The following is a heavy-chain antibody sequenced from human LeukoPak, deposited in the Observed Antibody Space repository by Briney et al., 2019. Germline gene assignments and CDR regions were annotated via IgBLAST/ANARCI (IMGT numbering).Heavy chain of an antibody. V-gene: IGHV3-23*01. J-gene: IGHJ4*02. D-gene: IGHD1-26*01. CDR2: ISGSGGST. CDR3: ARDDGSYGVDY. Sequence: TGGSLRLSCAASGFTFSNYVMSWVRQAPGKGLEWVSGISGSGGSTFYADSVKGRFTISRDNSKNTLYLQMNSLRAEDTAVYYCARDDGSYGVDYWGQGTLVTVSS. CDR1: GFTFSNYV.